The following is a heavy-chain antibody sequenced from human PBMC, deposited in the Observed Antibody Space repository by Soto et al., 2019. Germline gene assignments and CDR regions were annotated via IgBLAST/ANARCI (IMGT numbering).Heavy chain of an antibody. V-gene: IGHV4-30-4*01. Sequence: SETLSLTCTVSGGSISSDDYYWSWIPQAPGRGLEWIGYIHSSGSIYYNPALKGRATMSIDTAGNQFSLKVSSVTVADTAVYYCARDLDGLHDDTSGPFPRPGWGQGTLVTVSS. D-gene: IGHD3-22*01. CDR2: IHSSGSI. J-gene: IGHJ1*01. CDR3: ARDLDGLHDDTSGPFPRPG. CDR1: GGSISSDDYY.